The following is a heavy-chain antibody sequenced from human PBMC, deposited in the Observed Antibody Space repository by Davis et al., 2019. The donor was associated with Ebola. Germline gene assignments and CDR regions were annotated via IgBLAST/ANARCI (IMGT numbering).Heavy chain of an antibody. CDR1: GYSFTSYW. J-gene: IGHJ2*01. CDR2: IYPGDSDT. V-gene: IGHV5-51*01. Sequence: GESLKISCKGSGYSFTSYWIGWVRQMPGKGLEWMGIIYPGDSDTRYSPSFQGQVTISADKSISTAYLQWSSLKASDTAMYYCARPRHYGGNSGWYFDLWGRGTLVTVSS. D-gene: IGHD4-23*01. CDR3: ARPRHYGGNSGWYFDL.